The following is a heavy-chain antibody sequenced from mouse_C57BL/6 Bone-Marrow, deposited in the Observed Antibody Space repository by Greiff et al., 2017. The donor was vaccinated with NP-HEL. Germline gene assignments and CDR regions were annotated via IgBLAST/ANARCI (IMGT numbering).Heavy chain of an antibody. Sequence: EVQLQQSGPELVKPGASVKISCKASGYTFTDYYMNWVKQSHGKSLEWIGDINPNNGGTSYNQKFKGKATLTVDKSSSTAYMELRSLTSEDSAVYYCARAHIDYYGRKEYWGQGTTLTVSS. J-gene: IGHJ2*01. CDR3: ARAHIDYYGRKEY. D-gene: IGHD1-1*01. V-gene: IGHV1-26*01. CDR2: INPNNGGT. CDR1: GYTFTDYY.